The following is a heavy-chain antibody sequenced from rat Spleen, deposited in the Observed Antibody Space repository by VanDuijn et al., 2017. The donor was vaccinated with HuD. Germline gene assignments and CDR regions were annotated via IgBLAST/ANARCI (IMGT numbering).Heavy chain of an antibody. Sequence: QLQESGPGLVKPSQSLSLTCSVTVYSITSSYRWNWIRMFPGNKLEWMGYITGAGSTNYNPSLKSRISITRDTSKNQFFLQVNSVTTEDTATYFCARWDYYSPRWYFDFWGPGTMVTVSS. CDR1: VYSITSSYR. CDR3: ARWDYYSPRWYFDF. D-gene: IGHD1-1*01. V-gene: IGHV3-3*01. J-gene: IGHJ1*01. CDR2: ITGAGST.